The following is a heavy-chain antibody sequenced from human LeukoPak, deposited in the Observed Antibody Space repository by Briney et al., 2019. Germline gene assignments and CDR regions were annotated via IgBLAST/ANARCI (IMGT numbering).Heavy chain of an antibody. D-gene: IGHD4-17*01. CDR3: ARQTTDFDY. Sequence: SETLSLTYTVSGGSISSSSYYWGWIRQPPGKGLEWIGSIYYSGSTYYNPSLKSRVTISVDTSKNQFSLKLSSVTAADTAVYYCARQTTDFDYWGQGTLVTVSS. V-gene: IGHV4-39*01. CDR1: GGSISSSSYY. CDR2: IYYSGST. J-gene: IGHJ4*02.